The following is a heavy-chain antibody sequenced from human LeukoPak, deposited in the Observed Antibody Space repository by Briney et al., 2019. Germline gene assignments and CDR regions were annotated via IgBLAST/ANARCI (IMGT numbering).Heavy chain of an antibody. D-gene: IGHD4-17*01. V-gene: IGHV3-30*09. Sequence: GGPLRLFCAASGLNFKDSSMHWLHQPAAKGLEGVAGSSYQGTNKYYSNSVNGRFANARDNSKTTLFHQMSNLRLEETAVYYCVADYGDYAAPADWGQGSLVIVSS. CDR1: GLNFKDSS. J-gene: IGHJ4*02. CDR3: VADYGDYAAPAD. CDR2: SSYQGTNK.